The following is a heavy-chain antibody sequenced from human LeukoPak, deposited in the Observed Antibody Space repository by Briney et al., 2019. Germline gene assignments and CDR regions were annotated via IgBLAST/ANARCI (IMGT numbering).Heavy chain of an antibody. Sequence: SETLSLTCAVYGGSFSGYYWSWIRQPPGKGLEWIGEINHSGSTNYNPSLKSRVTISVETSKNQFSLKLSSVTAADTAVYYCARHGGGRYFDWLFAPKAYYFDYWGQGTLVTVSS. CDR1: GGSFSGYY. CDR2: INHSGST. CDR3: ARHGGGRYFDWLFAPKAYYFDY. V-gene: IGHV4-34*01. D-gene: IGHD3-9*01. J-gene: IGHJ4*02.